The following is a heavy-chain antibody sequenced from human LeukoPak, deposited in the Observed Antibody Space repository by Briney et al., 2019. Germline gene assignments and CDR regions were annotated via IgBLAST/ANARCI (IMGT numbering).Heavy chain of an antibody. D-gene: IGHD6-13*01. CDR1: GGSFSGYY. CDR2: INHSGST. Sequence: PSETLSLTCAVYGGSFSGYYCSWIRQPPGKGLEWIGEINHSGSTDYNPSLKSRVTISVDTSKNQFSLKLSSVTAADTALYYCARHEGRVYSSSWRPFDYWGQGTLVTVSS. V-gene: IGHV4-34*01. CDR3: ARHEGRVYSSSWRPFDY. J-gene: IGHJ4*02.